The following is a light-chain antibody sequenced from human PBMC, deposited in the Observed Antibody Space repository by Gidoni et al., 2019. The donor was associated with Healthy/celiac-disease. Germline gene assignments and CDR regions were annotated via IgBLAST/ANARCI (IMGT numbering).Light chain of an antibody. CDR3: QQSYSTPLT. CDR2: AAS. V-gene: IGKV1-39*01. CDR1: QSISSY. J-gene: IGKJ4*01. Sequence: DIQMTQSPSSLSASVGDRVTITCRASQSISSYLNWYQPKPGKAPKLLIYAASSLQSGVPSRFSGSGSGTAFTLTISSLQPADFATYYCQQSYSTPLTFXGXTKVEIK.